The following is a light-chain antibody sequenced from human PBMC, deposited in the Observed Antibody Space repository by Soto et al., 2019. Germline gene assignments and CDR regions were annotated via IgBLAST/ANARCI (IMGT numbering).Light chain of an antibody. CDR3: MQALQTPRT. V-gene: IGKV2-28*01. CDR2: LSS. J-gene: IGKJ2*01. Sequence: DIVMTQSPLSLPVTPGEPASISCRSNQSLLHTNGYNYLDWYLQKPGQSPHLLIYLSSSRASGVPDRFSGSGSGTDFTLKISRVEAEDVGVYYCMQALQTPRTFGQGTKLEIK. CDR1: QSLLHTNGYNY.